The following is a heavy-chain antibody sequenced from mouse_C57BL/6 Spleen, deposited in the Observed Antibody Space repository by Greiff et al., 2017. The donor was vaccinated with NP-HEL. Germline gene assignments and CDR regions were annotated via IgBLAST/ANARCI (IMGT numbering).Heavy chain of an antibody. CDR2: IDPSDSET. CDR1: GYTFTSYW. CDR3: ASPYYGYDGYAMDY. D-gene: IGHD2-9*01. V-gene: IGHV1-52*01. Sequence: QVQLQQPGAELVRPGSSVKLSCKASGYTFTSYWMHWVKQRPIQGLEWIGNIDPSDSETHYNQKFKDKATLTVDKSSSTAYMQLSSLTSEDSAVYYCASPYYGYDGYAMDYWGQGTSVTVPS. J-gene: IGHJ4*01.